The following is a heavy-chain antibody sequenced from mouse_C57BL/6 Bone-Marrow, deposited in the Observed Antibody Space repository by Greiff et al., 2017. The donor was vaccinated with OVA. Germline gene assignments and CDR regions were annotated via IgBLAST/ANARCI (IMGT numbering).Heavy chain of an antibody. CDR3: ASLWYFDG. CDR1: GYTFTSYW. V-gene: IGHV1-61*01. J-gene: IGHJ1*03. CDR2: IYPSDSET. Sequence: QVHVKQPGAELVRPGSSVKLSCKASGYTFTSYWMDWVKQRPGQGLEWIGNIYPSDSETHYNQKFKDKATLTVDKSSSTAYMQLSSLTSEDSAVYYCASLWYFDGWGTGTTVTVSS.